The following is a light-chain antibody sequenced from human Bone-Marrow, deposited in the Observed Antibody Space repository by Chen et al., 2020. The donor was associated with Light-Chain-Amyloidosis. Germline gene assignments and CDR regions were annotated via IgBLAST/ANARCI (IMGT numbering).Light chain of an antibody. Sequence: QSALTQPASVSGSPGQPITISCTGTSSDVGCDNHVSWYQQHPDKAPKLMIYEVTNRPSWVPDRFSGSKSDNTASLTISGLQTEDEADYFCSSYTITNTLVFGSGTRVTVL. CDR1: SSDVGCDNH. CDR2: EVT. CDR3: SSYTITNTLV. J-gene: IGLJ1*01. V-gene: IGLV2-14*01.